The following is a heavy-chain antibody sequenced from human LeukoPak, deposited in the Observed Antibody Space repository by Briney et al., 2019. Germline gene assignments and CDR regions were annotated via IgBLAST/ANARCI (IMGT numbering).Heavy chain of an antibody. V-gene: IGHV1-24*01. Sequence: ASVKVSCKVSGYTLTELSMHWVRQAPGKGLEWMGGFDPEDGETIYAQKFQGRVTMTEDTSTDTAYMELSSLRSENTAVYYCATSHGEHQLLYYFDQWGQGTLVTVSS. D-gene: IGHD2-2*01. CDR1: GYTLTELS. CDR2: FDPEDGET. J-gene: IGHJ4*02. CDR3: ATSHGEHQLLYYFDQ.